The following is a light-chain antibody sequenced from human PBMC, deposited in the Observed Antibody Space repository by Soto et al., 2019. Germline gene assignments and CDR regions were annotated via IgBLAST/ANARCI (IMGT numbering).Light chain of an antibody. CDR3: QQRSNWPPIT. V-gene: IGKV3-11*01. J-gene: IGKJ5*01. Sequence: EIVLTQSPATLSLSPGERATLSCRASQTVSNYLAWYQQKPGQAPRLLIYDASIRATGIPARFSGSGSGTDFTLTISSLEPKDFAVYYCQQRSNWPPITFGQGTRLEI. CDR1: QTVSNY. CDR2: DAS.